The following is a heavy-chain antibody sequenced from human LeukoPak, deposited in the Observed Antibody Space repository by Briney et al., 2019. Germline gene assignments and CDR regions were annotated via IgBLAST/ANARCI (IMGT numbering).Heavy chain of an antibody. V-gene: IGHV3-30*02. CDR2: IRYDGNNK. CDR1: GFTFSSYG. J-gene: IGHJ5*02. Sequence: GGSLRLSCAASGFTFSSYGMHWVRQAPGKGLEWVAFIRYDGNNKYYADSVKGRFTISRDNAKNSLYLQMNSLRAEDTAVYYCARGAYGSGSYGDNWFDPWGQGTLVTVSS. CDR3: ARGAYGSGSYGDNWFDP. D-gene: IGHD3-10*01.